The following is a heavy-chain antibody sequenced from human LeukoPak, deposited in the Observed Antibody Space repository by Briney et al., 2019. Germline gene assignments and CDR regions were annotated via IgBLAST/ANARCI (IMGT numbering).Heavy chain of an antibody. CDR3: GRDSAPLRASWDVCR. CDR1: GDSLRNHF. J-gene: IGHJ2*01. Sequence: SETLSLTCTVSGDSLRNHFWTCIRTPPGKTLEWISYVHSSGRTKYTPSLRSRVTISLDTSENQLWLKLCAVTAWDTAVYYGGRDSAPLRASWDVCRWGRGAMVTV. D-gene: IGHD1-26*01. V-gene: IGHV4-59*11. CDR2: VHSSGRT.